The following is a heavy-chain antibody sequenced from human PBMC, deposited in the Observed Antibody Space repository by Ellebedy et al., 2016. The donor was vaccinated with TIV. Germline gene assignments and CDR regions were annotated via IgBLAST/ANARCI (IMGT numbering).Heavy chain of an antibody. CDR1: GYVFGLYG. D-gene: IGHD2-2*01. CDR2: ITPYKNNT. CDR3: ARTVIGQAYAGDSDLDH. Sequence: AASVKVSCKASGYVFGLYGITWVRQAPGQGREWMGWITPYKNNTKYAEKIQGRVTMTTDSSTTTAFMELRNLRPDDTGVYYCARTVIGQAYAGDSDLDHWGQGTVLTVSS. J-gene: IGHJ4*02. V-gene: IGHV1-18*01.